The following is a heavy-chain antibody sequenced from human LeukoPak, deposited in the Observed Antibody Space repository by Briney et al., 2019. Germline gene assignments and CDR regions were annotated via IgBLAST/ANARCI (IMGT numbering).Heavy chain of an antibody. CDR3: AKSPYDSSGYYPFDY. CDR2: LNSDGSST. CDR1: GFTFSSYW. J-gene: IGHJ4*02. D-gene: IGHD3-22*01. V-gene: IGHV3-74*01. Sequence: GGCLRLSCAASGFTFSSYWMHWVHQAPGKGLVWVSRLNSDGSSTSYADSVKGRFTISRDNAKNTLYLQMNSLRAEDTAVYYCAKSPYDSSGYYPFDYWGQGTLVTVSS.